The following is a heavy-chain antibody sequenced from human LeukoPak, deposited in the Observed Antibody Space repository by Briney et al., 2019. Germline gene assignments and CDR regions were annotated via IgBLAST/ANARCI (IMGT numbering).Heavy chain of an antibody. V-gene: IGHV3-21*01. Sequence: GGSLRLSCAASGFTLSSYSMNWVRQAPGKGLEWVSSISSSSYIYYADSVKGRFTISRDNAKNSLYLQMNGLRAEDTAVYYCARDRGYDFWSGLFDYWGQGTLVTVSS. CDR1: GFTLSSYS. D-gene: IGHD3-3*01. J-gene: IGHJ4*02. CDR2: ISSSSYI. CDR3: ARDRGYDFWSGLFDY.